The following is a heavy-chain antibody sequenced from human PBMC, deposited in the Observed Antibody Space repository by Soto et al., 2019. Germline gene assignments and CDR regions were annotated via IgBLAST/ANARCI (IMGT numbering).Heavy chain of an antibody. CDR3: ARHLGEGYFDY. CDR2: IYYSGST. J-gene: IGHJ4*02. CDR1: GDSILSSTYF. Sequence: QLQLQESGPGLVKPSETLSLTCTVSGDSILSSTYFWGWVRQPPGKGLEWIGTIYYSGSTTYNPSLKSRVTMSVDTSKNHFSLKLSSVTAADTAVYYCARHLGEGYFDYWGQGTLVTVSS. V-gene: IGHV4-39*01.